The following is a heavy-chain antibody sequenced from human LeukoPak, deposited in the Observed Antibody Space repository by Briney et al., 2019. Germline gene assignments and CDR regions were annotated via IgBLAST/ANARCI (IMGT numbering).Heavy chain of an antibody. V-gene: IGHV1-69*06. J-gene: IGHJ3*02. CDR1: GGTFSSYA. CDR3: ARRSFRYSSGWYPKAFDI. D-gene: IGHD6-19*01. CDR2: IIPIFGTA. Sequence: GASVKVSCKASGGTFSSYAISWVRQAPGQGLEWMGGIIPIFGTANYAQKFQGRVTITADKSTSTAYMELSSLRSEDTAVYYCARRSFRYSSGWYPKAFDIWGQGTMVTVSS.